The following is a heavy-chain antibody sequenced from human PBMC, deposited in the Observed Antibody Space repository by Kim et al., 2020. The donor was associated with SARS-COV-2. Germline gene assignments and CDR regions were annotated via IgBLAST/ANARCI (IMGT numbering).Heavy chain of an antibody. CDR1: GGSVSSGDYF. J-gene: IGHJ4*02. V-gene: IGHV4-30-4*01. Sequence: SETLSLTCTVSGGSVSSGDYFWSWVRQPPGKGLEWIGYIYNSGSTSYNPSLKSRVTISVASSKNQFSLNLNSVTAADTAVYDCARAATVWACFDHWGQG. CDR3: ARAATVWACFDH. CDR2: IYNSGST. D-gene: IGHD3-16*01.